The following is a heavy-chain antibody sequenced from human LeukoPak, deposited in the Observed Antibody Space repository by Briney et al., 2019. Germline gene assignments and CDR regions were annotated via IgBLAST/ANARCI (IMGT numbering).Heavy chain of an antibody. CDR3: ARVRSGWYEDY. D-gene: IGHD6-19*01. CDR1: GFSFSSSW. Sequence: GGSLRLSCAASGFSFSSSWMHWVRQAPGKGLVWVSRINSDGSSTSYADSVKGRFTISRDNAKNTLYLQMNSLRAEDTAVYYCARVRSGWYEDYWGQGTLVTVSS. V-gene: IGHV3-74*01. CDR2: INSDGSST. J-gene: IGHJ4*02.